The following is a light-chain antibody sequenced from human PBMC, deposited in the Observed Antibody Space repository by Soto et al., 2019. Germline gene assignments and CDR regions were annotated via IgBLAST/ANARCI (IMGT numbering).Light chain of an antibody. Sequence: EIVLTQSPGTLSLSPGERATLSCRDSQSVSSMYLAWYQQKPGQAPRLLIYGASSRATGIPDRFSGSGSGTDFTLTISRREPEDFAVYYCHQYGSSHTFGQGTKLEI. CDR3: HQYGSSHT. V-gene: IGKV3-20*01. CDR2: GAS. CDR1: QSVSSMY. J-gene: IGKJ2*01.